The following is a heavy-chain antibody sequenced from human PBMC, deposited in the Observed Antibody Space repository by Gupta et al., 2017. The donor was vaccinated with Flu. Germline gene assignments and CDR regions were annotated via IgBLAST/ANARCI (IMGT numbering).Heavy chain of an antibody. CDR1: GFTFSSYA. J-gene: IGHJ6*02. V-gene: IGHV3-23*01. D-gene: IGHD3-10*01. Sequence: EVQLLESGGGLVQPGGSLRLSCAASGFTFSSYAMSWVRQAPGKGLEWVSAISGSGGSTYYADSVKGRFTISRDNSKNTLYLQMNSLRAEDTAVYYCAKASYGSGSYYRVGMDVWGQGTTVTVSS. CDR3: AKASYGSGSYYRVGMDV. CDR2: ISGSGGST.